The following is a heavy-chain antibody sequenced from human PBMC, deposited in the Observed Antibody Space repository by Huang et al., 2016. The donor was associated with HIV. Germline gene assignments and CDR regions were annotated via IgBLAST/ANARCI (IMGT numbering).Heavy chain of an antibody. D-gene: IGHD3-10*01. Sequence: QVQLQQWGAGLLKPSETLALTCAVYGESLGTYYWAWIRRPPGKGLQWIGEVNDVGDIKYNPSLESRVTISVDTSRNQVSLTLTSMTAADTATYYCARRFRVAATRKWFDPWGQGTLVIVSS. V-gene: IGHV4-34*01. J-gene: IGHJ5*02. CDR1: GESLGTYY. CDR3: ARRFRVAATRKWFDP. CDR2: VNDVGDI.